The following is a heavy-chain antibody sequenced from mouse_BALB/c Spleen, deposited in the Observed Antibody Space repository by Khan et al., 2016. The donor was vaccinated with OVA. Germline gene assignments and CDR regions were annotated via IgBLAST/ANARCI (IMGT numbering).Heavy chain of an antibody. CDR1: GFTFSSYG. D-gene: IGHD2-1*01. J-gene: IGHJ3*01. V-gene: IGHV5-6*01. CDR3: ARLGNS. Sequence: EVELVESGGDLVKPGGSLKLSCAASGFTFSSYGMSWVRQTPDKRLEWVATTTSGGSYTYYPDSVKGRFTISRDNAKNTLYLQMTSRKSEDTAMYYCARLGNSWGQGTLVTVSA. CDR2: TTSGGSYT.